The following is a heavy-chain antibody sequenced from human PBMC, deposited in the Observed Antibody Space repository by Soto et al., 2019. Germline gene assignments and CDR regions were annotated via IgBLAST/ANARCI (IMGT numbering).Heavy chain of an antibody. CDR2: ISWDGAST. Sequence: GGSLRLSCGASGFTFDDYTMHWVRQAPGKGLEWVSLISWDGASTYYADSVKGRFTISRDTSKNSLYLQMNSLRTEDTALYYCAKDIAHRATWIQLFDAFDIWGQGTMVTVSS. D-gene: IGHD5-18*01. CDR1: GFTFDDYT. V-gene: IGHV3-43*01. CDR3: AKDIAHRATWIQLFDAFDI. J-gene: IGHJ3*02.